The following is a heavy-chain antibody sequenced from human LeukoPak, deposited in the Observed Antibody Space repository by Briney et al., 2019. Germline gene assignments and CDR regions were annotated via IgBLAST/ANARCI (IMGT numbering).Heavy chain of an antibody. V-gene: IGHV1-69*13. CDR3: ARGSGSYYYYYMDV. J-gene: IGHJ6*03. D-gene: IGHD3-10*01. CDR1: GGTFSSYA. CDR2: IIPIFGTA. Sequence: SVKVSCKASGGTFSSYAISWGRQAPGQGLEWMGGIIPIFGTANYAQKFQGRVTITADESTSTAYMGLSSLRSEDTAVYYCARGSGSYYYYYMDVWGKGTTVTVSS.